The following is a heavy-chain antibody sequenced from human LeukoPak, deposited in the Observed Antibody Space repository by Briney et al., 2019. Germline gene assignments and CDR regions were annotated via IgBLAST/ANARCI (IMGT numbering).Heavy chain of an antibody. CDR2: IYYSGST. CDR3: ASHNGAGDYDFWSGYYRGEDWFDP. J-gene: IGHJ5*02. D-gene: IGHD3-3*01. CDR1: GGSFSGYY. Sequence: PSETLSLTCAVYGGSFSGYYWSWIRQPPGKGLEWIGSIYYSGSTYYNPSLKSRVTISVDTSKNQFSLKLSSVTAADTAVYYCASHNGAGDYDFWSGYYRGEDWFDPWGQGTLVTVSS. V-gene: IGHV4-34*01.